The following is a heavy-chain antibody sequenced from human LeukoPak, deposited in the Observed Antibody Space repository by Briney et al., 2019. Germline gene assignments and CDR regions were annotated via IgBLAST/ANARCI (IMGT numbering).Heavy chain of an antibody. D-gene: IGHD6-6*01. CDR3: ASRSPAVAARYDAFDI. Sequence: GASVKVSCKASGYTFTSYDINWVRQATGQGLEWMGWMNPNSGNTGYAQKFQGRVTITRNTSISTAYMELSSLRSEDTAVYYCASRSPAVAARYDAFDIWGQGTMVTVSS. J-gene: IGHJ3*02. CDR2: MNPNSGNT. CDR1: GYTFTSYD. V-gene: IGHV1-8*03.